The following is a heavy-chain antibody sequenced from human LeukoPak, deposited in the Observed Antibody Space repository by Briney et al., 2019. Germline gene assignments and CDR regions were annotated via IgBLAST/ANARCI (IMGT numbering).Heavy chain of an antibody. CDR3: ARDPKISYGLGIHEY. Sequence: RPGGSLRLSCAGTGFTFNDYGMAWVRQAPGKGLEWVCGINWNGVHMEYSDSVKGRFTISRDNAKKTLHLQMDSLRVEDTALYYCARDPKISYGLGIHEYWGQGTQVTVSS. CDR1: GFTFNDYG. J-gene: IGHJ4*02. D-gene: IGHD5-18*01. V-gene: IGHV3-20*04. CDR2: INWNGVHM.